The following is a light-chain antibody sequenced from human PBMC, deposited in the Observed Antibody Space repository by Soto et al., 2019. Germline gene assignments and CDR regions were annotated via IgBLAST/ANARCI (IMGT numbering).Light chain of an antibody. V-gene: IGKV3-20*01. CDR2: GAS. CDR1: QSISSSF. Sequence: SCRASQSISSSFLAWYQQKPGQAPRLLIYGASSRATGIPDRFSGSGSGTDFTLTIRTLEPGDSAVHYCEQPRTSPGTFAQGTKVDIK. CDR3: EQPRTSPGT. J-gene: IGKJ1*01.